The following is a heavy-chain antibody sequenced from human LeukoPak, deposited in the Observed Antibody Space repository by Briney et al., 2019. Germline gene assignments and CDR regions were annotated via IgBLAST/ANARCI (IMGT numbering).Heavy chain of an antibody. V-gene: IGHV3-23*01. CDR2: ISGSGGST. CDR1: GFTFSTYA. CDR3: AKQRVTTTTFDY. Sequence: GALRLSCAASGFTFSTYAMSWVRQATGKGLEWVSLISGSGGSTYYADSVKGRFTISRDKGKNTLSLQMNSLRVEDTAVYYCAKQRVTTTTFDYWGRGTLVTVSS. D-gene: IGHD4-11*01. J-gene: IGHJ4*02.